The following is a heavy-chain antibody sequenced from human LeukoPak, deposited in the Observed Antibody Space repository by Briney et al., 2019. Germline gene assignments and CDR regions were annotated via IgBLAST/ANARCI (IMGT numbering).Heavy chain of an antibody. Sequence: SETLSLTCTVSGGSISSYYWSWIRQPPGKGLEGIGFFYYSESTNYNPSLKSRVTISVDTSKNQFSLKLSSVTAADTAVYYCARADIEDGYNQYYFDYWGQGTLVTVSS. CDR1: GGSISSYY. CDR2: FYYSEST. CDR3: ARADIEDGYNQYYFDY. J-gene: IGHJ4*02. D-gene: IGHD5-24*01. V-gene: IGHV4-59*01.